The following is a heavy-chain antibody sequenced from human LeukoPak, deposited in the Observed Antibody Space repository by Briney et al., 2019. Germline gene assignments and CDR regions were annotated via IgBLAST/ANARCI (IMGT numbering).Heavy chain of an antibody. D-gene: IGHD3-3*01. V-gene: IGHV3-33*06. J-gene: IGHJ4*02. CDR1: GFTFSSYG. Sequence: GGSLRLSCAASGFTFSSYGMHWVRQAPGKGLEWVAVIWYGGSNKYYADSVKGRFTISRDNSKNTLYLQMNSLRAEDTAVYYCTKGAGDDFWSAHGGWGQGTLVTVSS. CDR3: TKGAGDDFWSAHGG. CDR2: IWYGGSNK.